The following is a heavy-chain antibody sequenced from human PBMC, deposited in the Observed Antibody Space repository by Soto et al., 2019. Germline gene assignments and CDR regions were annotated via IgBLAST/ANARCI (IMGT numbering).Heavy chain of an antibody. J-gene: IGHJ4*02. D-gene: IGHD2-2*01. Sequence: PGGSLRLSFAASGFTFSAYAMSWVRQAPGKGLQWVSGVGGSDTDKHYADSVKGRFTVSRDNSKNTLYLQMNSLRADDTALYYCAKDFGSSISWNDYWGQGTLVTVSS. CDR2: VGGSDTDK. V-gene: IGHV3-23*01. CDR1: GFTFSAYA. CDR3: AKDFGSSISWNDY.